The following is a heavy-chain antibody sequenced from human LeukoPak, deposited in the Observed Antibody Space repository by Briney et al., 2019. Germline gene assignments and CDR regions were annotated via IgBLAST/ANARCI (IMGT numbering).Heavy chain of an antibody. CDR1: GFIFDDYA. D-gene: IGHD3-10*01. CDR3: AKDFGSGTRGYFQY. CDR2: ISWNSGSI. Sequence: GGSLRLSCAASGFIFDDYAMHWVRQGPGKGLEWVSGISWNSGSIGYADSVKGRFTISRDNAKNSLYLQMNSLRADDTALYYCAKDFGSGTRGYFQYWGQGILVTVSS. J-gene: IGHJ1*01. V-gene: IGHV3-9*01.